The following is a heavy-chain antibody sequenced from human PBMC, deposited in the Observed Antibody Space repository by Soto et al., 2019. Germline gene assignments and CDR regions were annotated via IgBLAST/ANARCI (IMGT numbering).Heavy chain of an antibody. CDR2: ISGGGDTT. Sequence: VQLLESGGGLVQPGGSLRLSCAASGFTFNNYAMTWVRQAPGKGLEWVSAISGGGDTTAYADSVKGRFTVSRDGSKNTLYLQMSSLRAEETALYYCATGRGGSGSLTPRVDFWGQGTLVTVSS. J-gene: IGHJ4*02. D-gene: IGHD3-10*01. CDR3: ATGRGGSGSLTPRVDF. CDR1: GFTFNNYA. V-gene: IGHV3-23*01.